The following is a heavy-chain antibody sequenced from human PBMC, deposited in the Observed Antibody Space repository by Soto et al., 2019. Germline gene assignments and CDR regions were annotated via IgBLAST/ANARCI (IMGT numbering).Heavy chain of an antibody. V-gene: IGHV2-5*01. J-gene: IGHJ5*02. CDR3: AHHTITPVTNWFDP. D-gene: IGHD1-20*01. CDR2: IYWNDDK. CDR1: GFSLTTSGVG. Sequence: SGPTLVNPTQTLTLTCTFSGFSLTTSGVGVGWIRQPPGKALERLALIYWNDDKRYSPSLKGRLTITKDTSKNQVVLAMTNMDPVDTATYYCAHHTITPVTNWFDPWGLGTLVTVSS.